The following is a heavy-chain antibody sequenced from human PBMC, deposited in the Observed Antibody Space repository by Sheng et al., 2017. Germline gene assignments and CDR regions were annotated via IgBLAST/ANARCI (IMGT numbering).Heavy chain of an antibody. D-gene: IGHD3-16*01. CDR1: GGSISSYY. CDR3: ARWLYGEIS. Sequence: QVQLQESGPGLVKPSETLSLTCTVSGGSISSYYWSWIRQPPGKGLEWIGYIYYSGSTNYNPSLKSRVTISVDTSKNQFSLKLSSVTAADTAVYYCARWLYGEISWGQGTLVTVSS. CDR2: IYYSGST. V-gene: IGHV4-59*01. J-gene: IGHJ5*02.